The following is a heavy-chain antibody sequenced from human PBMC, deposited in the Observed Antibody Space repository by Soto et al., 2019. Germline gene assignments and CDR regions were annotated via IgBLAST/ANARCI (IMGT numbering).Heavy chain of an antibody. CDR3: VKTLTDRDYLIFDY. D-gene: IGHD4-17*01. J-gene: IGHJ4*02. CDR2: INEDGTSA. Sequence: GGSLRLSCAASGFDFNNYWMHWVRQAPGKGLVWVSRINEDGTSANYADSVAGRFTITRDNAKNTLFLQMNNLRVEDSAMYFCVKTLTDRDYLIFDYWGQGALVTVSS. CDR1: GFDFNNYW. V-gene: IGHV3-74*01.